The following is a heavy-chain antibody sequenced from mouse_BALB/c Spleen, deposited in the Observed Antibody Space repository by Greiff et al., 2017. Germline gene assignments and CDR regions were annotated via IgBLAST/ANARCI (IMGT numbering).Heavy chain of an antibody. J-gene: IGHJ3*01. CDR2: ISSGGGST. D-gene: IGHD2-3*01. CDR3: ASLYDGYYPAWFAY. CDR1: GFAFSSYD. Sequence: EVQGVESGGGLVKPGGSLKLSCAASGFAFSSYDMSWVRQTPEKRLEWVAYISSGGGSTYYPDTVKGRFTISRDNAKNTLYLQMSSLKSEDTAMYYCASLYDGYYPAWFAYWGQGTLVTVSA. V-gene: IGHV5-12-1*01.